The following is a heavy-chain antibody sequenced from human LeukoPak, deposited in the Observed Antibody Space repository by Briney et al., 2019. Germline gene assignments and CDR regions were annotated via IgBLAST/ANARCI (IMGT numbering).Heavy chain of an antibody. V-gene: IGHV3-23*01. CDR3: AKDPASGYCTGGTCYDSPFDS. CDR1: GFTFSTYA. Sequence: GGSLRRSCAASGFTFSTYAMTWVRQAPGKGLEWVSLITASAGTTYYADSVKGRFTISRDNSKNTLFLQMNSLRAEDTALYYCAKDPASGYCTGGTCYDSPFDSWGQGTLVTVSS. J-gene: IGHJ4*02. D-gene: IGHD2-15*01. CDR2: ITASAGTT.